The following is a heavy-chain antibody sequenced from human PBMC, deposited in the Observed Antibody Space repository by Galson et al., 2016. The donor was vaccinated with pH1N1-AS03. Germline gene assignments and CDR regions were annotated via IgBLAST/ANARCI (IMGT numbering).Heavy chain of an antibody. Sequence: SVKVSCKASGGTFSNYAISWVRQAPGQGLEWMGRIIPMFTITNYAEIFQGRVTITADKSRSIAYMELNSLGSDDTAVYYCATGLYCTSTSCSYRGWFDPWGQGTLVTVSS. CDR2: IIPMFTIT. J-gene: IGHJ5*02. V-gene: IGHV1-69*04. CDR3: ATGLYCTSTSCSYRGWFDP. D-gene: IGHD2-2*01. CDR1: GGTFSNYA.